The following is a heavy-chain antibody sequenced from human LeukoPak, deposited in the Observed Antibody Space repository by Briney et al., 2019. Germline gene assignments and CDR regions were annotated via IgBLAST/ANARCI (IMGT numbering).Heavy chain of an antibody. CDR2: ISSDISTI. Sequence: PGGSLRLSCAASGFTFSRYNLNWVRQAPGKGLEWLSYISSDISTIYYADSVKGRFTISRDNARNSLYLQMNSLRADDTAVYYCTRGDCSGDTCYGIDYWGQGTLVTVSS. J-gene: IGHJ4*02. V-gene: IGHV3-48*01. D-gene: IGHD2-15*01. CDR3: TRGDCSGDTCYGIDY. CDR1: GFTFSRYN.